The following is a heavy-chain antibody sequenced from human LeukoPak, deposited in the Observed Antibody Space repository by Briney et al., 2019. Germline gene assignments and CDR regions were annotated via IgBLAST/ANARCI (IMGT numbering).Heavy chain of an antibody. CDR1: GFTFSGSA. V-gene: IGHV3-73*01. CDR2: IRSKANSYAT. CDR3: TCDSSGYYPFDY. J-gene: IGHJ4*02. Sequence: GGSLRLSXAASGFTFSGSAMHWVRQASGKGLEWVGRIRSKANSYATAYAASVKGRFTISRDDSKNTAYLQMNSLKTEDTAVYYCTCDSSGYYPFDYWGQGTLVTVSS. D-gene: IGHD3-22*01.